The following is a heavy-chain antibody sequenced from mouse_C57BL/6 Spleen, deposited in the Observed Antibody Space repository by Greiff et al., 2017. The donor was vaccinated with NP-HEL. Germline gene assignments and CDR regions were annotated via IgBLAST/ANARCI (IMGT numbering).Heavy chain of an antibody. CDR2: ISDGGSYT. CDR1: GFTFSSYA. V-gene: IGHV5-4*01. D-gene: IGHD1-1*01. Sequence: EVQRVESGGGLVKPGGSLKLSCAASGFTFSSYAMSWVRQTPEKRLEWVATISDGGSYTYYPDNVKGRFTISRDNAKNNLYLQMSHLKSEDTAMYYCARQYGSSYVGYFDVWGTGTTVTVSS. J-gene: IGHJ1*03. CDR3: ARQYGSSYVGYFDV.